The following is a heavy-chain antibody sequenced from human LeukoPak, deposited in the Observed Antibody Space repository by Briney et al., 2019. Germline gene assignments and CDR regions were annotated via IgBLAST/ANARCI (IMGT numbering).Heavy chain of an antibody. D-gene: IGHD2-21*02. CDR2: IYPGDSDT. Sequence: GESLKISCKGSGYSFTSYWIGWVRQMPRKGLEWMGIIYPGDSDTRYSPSFQGQVTISADKSIRTAYLQWTTLKASDTAMYYCARRDDCYSCGXXPWGQGTLVTVSS. CDR3: ARRDDCYSCGXXP. V-gene: IGHV5-51*01. J-gene: IGHJ5*02. CDR1: GYSFTSYW.